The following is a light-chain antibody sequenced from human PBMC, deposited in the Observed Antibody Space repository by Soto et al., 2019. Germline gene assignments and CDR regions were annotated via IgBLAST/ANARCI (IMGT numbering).Light chain of an antibody. V-gene: IGLV2-14*01. CDR3: SSHTSGSTRV. CDR2: EVT. Sequence: SALTQPASGSGSPGQSIAISCTGTSGDVGGYDYVSWYQQHPDKAPKLMIYEVTKRPSWVSNRFSGSKSGNTASLTISGLQPEDEADYYCSSHTSGSTRVFGSGTKVTVL. CDR1: SGDVGGYDY. J-gene: IGLJ1*01.